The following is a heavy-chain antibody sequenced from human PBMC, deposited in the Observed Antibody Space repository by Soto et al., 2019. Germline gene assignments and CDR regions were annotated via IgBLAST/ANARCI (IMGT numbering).Heavy chain of an antibody. J-gene: IGHJ4*02. Sequence: GGSLRLSCAASGFTFSSYSMNWVRQAPGKGLEWVSYISSSSTTIYYADSVKGRFTISRDNAKNSLYLQMSSLRDEDTAVYYCATVSRIAAPGTFYDWGPGTLVTVSS. D-gene: IGHD6-13*01. V-gene: IGHV3-48*02. CDR2: ISSSSTTI. CDR1: GFTFSSYS. CDR3: ATVSRIAAPGTFYD.